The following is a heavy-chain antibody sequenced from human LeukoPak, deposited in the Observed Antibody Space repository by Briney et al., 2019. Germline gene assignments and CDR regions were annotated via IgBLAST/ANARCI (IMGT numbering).Heavy chain of an antibody. CDR3: ARDPYYYGSGSLPNWFDP. CDR1: GFTFSSYA. D-gene: IGHD3-10*01. CDR2: ISYDGSNK. Sequence: GGSLRLSCAASGFTFSSYAMHWVRQAPGKGLEWVAVISYDGSNKYYADSVKGRFTISRDNSKNTLYLQMNSLRAEDTAVYYCARDPYYYGSGSLPNWFDPWGQGTLVTVSS. V-gene: IGHV3-30*04. J-gene: IGHJ5*02.